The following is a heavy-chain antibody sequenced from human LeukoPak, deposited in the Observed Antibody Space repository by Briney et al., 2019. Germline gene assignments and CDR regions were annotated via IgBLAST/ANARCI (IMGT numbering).Heavy chain of an antibody. J-gene: IGHJ4*02. CDR2: MDWDDDK. CDR3: ARIRYYYDSSGYSSTYYFDY. V-gene: IGHV2-70*11. CDR1: GFSLSTSGMS. D-gene: IGHD3-22*01. Sequence: ESGPALVKPTQTLTLTGTFSGFSLSTSGMSVNWIRQPPGKALEWLARMDWDDDKYYSTSLKTRLNISKDTSKNQVVLTLTNMDPVDTATYYCARIRYYYDSSGYSSTYYFDYWGQGTLVTVSS.